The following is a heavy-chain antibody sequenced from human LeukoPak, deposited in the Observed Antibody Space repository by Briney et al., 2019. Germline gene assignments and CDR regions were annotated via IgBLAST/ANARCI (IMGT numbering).Heavy chain of an antibody. J-gene: IGHJ4*02. CDR2: IIPILGIA. CDR1: GYTFTSYY. D-gene: IGHD5-18*01. V-gene: IGHV1-69*04. CDR3: ARDSSSGDTAMVKYFDY. Sequence: GASVKVSCKASGYTFTSYYMHWVRQAPGQGLEWMGRIIPILGIANYAQKFQGRVTITADKSTSTAYMELSSLRSEDTAVYYCARDSSSGDTAMVKYFDYWGQGTLVTVSS.